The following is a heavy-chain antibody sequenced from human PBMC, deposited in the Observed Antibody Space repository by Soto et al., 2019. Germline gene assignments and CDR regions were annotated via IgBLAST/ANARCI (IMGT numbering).Heavy chain of an antibody. CDR3: AALRRWHPFDS. J-gene: IGHJ4*02. CDR2: INAGNGNT. D-gene: IGHD2-15*01. V-gene: IGHV1-3*01. CDR1: GYIFTSYT. Sequence: ASVKVSCKASGYIFTSYTMHWVRQAPGQRLEWMGWINAGNGNTKYSQKFQGRVTITRDTSASTAYMELRSLRAEDTGVYYCAALRRWHPFDSWGQGTLVTVSS.